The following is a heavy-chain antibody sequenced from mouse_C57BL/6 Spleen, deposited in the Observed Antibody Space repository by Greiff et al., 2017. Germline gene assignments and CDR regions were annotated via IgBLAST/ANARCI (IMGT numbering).Heavy chain of an antibody. Sequence: QVQLKESGAELAKPGASVKLSCKASGYTFTSYWMHWVKQRPGQGLEWIGYINPSSGYTKYNQKFKDKATLTADKSSSTAYMQLSSLTYEDSAVYYCARSGILAYYSNHGVYFDYWGQGTTLTVSS. CDR3: ARSGILAYYSNHGVYFDY. CDR1: GYTFTSYW. CDR2: INPSSGYT. D-gene: IGHD2-5*01. V-gene: IGHV1-7*01. J-gene: IGHJ2*01.